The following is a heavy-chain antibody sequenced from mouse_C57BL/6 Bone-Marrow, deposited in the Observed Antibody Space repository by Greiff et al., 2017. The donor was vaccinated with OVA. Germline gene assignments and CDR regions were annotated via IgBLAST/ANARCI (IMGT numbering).Heavy chain of an antibody. CDR2: IYPRSGNT. CDR1: GYTFTSYG. J-gene: IGHJ1*03. D-gene: IGHD1-1*01. CDR3: ARPLLLRDWYFDV. V-gene: IGHV1-81*01. Sequence: QVQLKQSGAELARPGASVKLSCKASGYTFTSYGISWVKQRTGQGLEWIGEIYPRSGNTHYNEKFKGKATLTADKSSSTAYMELRSLTSEDSAVYFCARPLLLRDWYFDVWGTGTTVTVSS.